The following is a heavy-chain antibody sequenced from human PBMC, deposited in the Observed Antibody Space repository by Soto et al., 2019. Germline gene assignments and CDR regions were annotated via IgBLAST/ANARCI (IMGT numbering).Heavy chain of an antibody. J-gene: IGHJ4*02. CDR1: GGTFNTHT. D-gene: IGHD3-10*01. CDR2: IIPIFGTT. Sequence: QVQLVQSGAEVKKPGSSVKVSCKASGGTFNTHTISWVRQAPGQGLEWMGGIIPIFGTTNYAQNFQGRVIITADESTSTAYMELSSLISEDTAVYYCPRVSLRGRLLGSFDYWGQGTLVTVSS. CDR3: PRVSLRGRLLGSFDY. V-gene: IGHV1-69*01.